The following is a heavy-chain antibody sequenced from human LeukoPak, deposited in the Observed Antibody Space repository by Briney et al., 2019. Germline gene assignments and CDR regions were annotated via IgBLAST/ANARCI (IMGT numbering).Heavy chain of an antibody. D-gene: IGHD3-10*02. V-gene: IGHV3-23*01. CDR2: ISGGAGST. Sequence: GGSLRLSCAASGFTFSSYPMSWVRQAPGKGLEWVSAISGGAGSTYYAVSVKGRFTISRDNSKSMLFLQLNSLRAEDTALYYCARDLHYYVAMDVWGQGTTVTVSS. CDR1: GFTFSSYP. J-gene: IGHJ6*02. CDR3: ARDLHYYVAMDV.